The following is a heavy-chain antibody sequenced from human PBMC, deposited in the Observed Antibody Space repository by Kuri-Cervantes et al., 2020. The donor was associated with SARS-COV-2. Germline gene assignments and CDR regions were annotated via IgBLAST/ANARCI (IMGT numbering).Heavy chain of an antibody. V-gene: IGHV4-38-2*02. CDR3: ARVRYCSSTSCRLGWYFDL. J-gene: IGHJ2*01. CDR1: GYSISSGYY. Sequence: SETLSLTCTVSGYSISSGYYWGWIRQPPGKGLEWIGSIYHSGSTYYNPSLKSRVTISVDTSKNQFSLELSSVTAADTAVYYCARVRYCSSTSCRLGWYFDLWGRGTLVTVSS. CDR2: IYHSGST. D-gene: IGHD2-2*01.